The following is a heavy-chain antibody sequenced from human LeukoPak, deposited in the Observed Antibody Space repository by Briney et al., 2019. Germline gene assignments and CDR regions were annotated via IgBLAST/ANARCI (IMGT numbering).Heavy chain of an antibody. CDR1: AASFISSSHH. D-gene: IGHD4-17*01. CDR2: VYYGRTT. Sequence: SETLSLTCTVSAASFISSSHHWGWIRQSPGKGLEWIGTVYYGRTTYYNPSLDGRVTISLDTSANHFSLKLSSVTAADTAVYYCARFNYGDYYFDYWGQGTLVTVSS. V-gene: IGHV4-39*02. CDR3: ARFNYGDYYFDY. J-gene: IGHJ4*02.